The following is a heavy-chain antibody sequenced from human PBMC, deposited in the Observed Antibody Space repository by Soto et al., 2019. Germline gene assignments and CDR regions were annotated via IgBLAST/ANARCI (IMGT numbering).Heavy chain of an antibody. Sequence: QVQLQQWGAGLLKPSETLSLTCAVYGGSFSGYSWTWIRQPPGTGLEWIGEINHSGSTNYNPSLKSRVTMTVDTSKNQFSLKLTSVTAADTAVYYCARDKITALFDYWGQGNLVTVSS. D-gene: IGHD3-10*01. CDR1: GGSFSGYS. CDR3: ARDKITALFDY. CDR2: INHSGST. J-gene: IGHJ4*02. V-gene: IGHV4-34*01.